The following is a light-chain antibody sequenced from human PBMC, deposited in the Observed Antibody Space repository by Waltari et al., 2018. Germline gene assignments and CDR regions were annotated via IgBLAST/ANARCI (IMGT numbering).Light chain of an antibody. CDR3: CSHSSSSTLVL. J-gene: IGLJ3*02. Sequence: QSALTQPASVSGSPGQSITLSCPGPTTDVGAYHFVSWYQQHPGEVPKLLIYEVNNRPSGVSDRFSGSRSGNTASLTISGLLAEDEADYYCCSHSSSSTLVLFGGGTKVTVL. CDR1: TTDVGAYHF. V-gene: IGLV2-14*01. CDR2: EVN.